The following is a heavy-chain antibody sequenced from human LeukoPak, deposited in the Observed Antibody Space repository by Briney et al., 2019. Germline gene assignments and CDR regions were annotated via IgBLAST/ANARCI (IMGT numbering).Heavy chain of an antibody. CDR2: ISSGSTYI. J-gene: IGHJ4*02. V-gene: IGHV3-21*01. CDR3: ARDLGSGYVFFDY. Sequence: GGSLRLSCAASGFTFRSYRMNWVRQAPGKGLVWVSSISSGSTYINYADSVKGRFTISRDNAKNSLYLQMNSLRAEDTAVYYCARDLGSGYVFFDYWGQGTLVTVSS. D-gene: IGHD5-12*01. CDR1: GFTFRSYR.